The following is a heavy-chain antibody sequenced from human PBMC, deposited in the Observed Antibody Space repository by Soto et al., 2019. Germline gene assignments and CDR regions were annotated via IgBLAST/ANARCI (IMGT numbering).Heavy chain of an antibody. CDR2: INHSGST. CDR3: SGGLYYMDV. V-gene: IGHV4-34*01. D-gene: IGHD3-16*01. CDR1: GGSFSGYY. Sequence: SETLSLTCAVYGGSFSGYYWSWIRQPPGKGLEWIGEINHSGSTNYNPSLKSRVTISVDTSKNQFSLKLSSVTAADTAVYYCSGGLYYMDVWGKGTTVTVSS. J-gene: IGHJ6*03.